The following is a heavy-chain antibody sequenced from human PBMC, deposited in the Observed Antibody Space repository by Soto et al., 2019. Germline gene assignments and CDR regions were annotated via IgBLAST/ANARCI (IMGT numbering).Heavy chain of an antibody. CDR3: ARGSMWVLEDSSWYYYYGMDV. Sequence: PGGSLRLSCAASGFTFTSYWMHWVPQAPGKGLVWVSRINSDGSSTSYADSVKGRFTISRDNAKNTLYLQMNSLRAEDTAVYYCARGSMWVLEDSSWYYYYGMDVWGQGTTVTVSS. D-gene: IGHD6-13*01. J-gene: IGHJ6*02. V-gene: IGHV3-74*01. CDR1: GFTFTSYW. CDR2: INSDGSST.